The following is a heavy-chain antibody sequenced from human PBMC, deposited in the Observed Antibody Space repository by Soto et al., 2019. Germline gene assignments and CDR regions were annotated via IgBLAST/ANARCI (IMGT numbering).Heavy chain of an antibody. V-gene: IGHV3-30*18. Sequence: QVQLVESGGGVVQPGRSLRLSCAASGFTFSSYGMHWVRQAPGKGLEWVAVISYDGSNKYYADSVKGRFTISRDNSKNTLYLQMNILRAEDTAVYYCAKATNDYYYYGMDVWGQGITVTVS. CDR1: GFTFSSYG. J-gene: IGHJ6*02. CDR3: AKATNDYYYYGMDV. CDR2: ISYDGSNK.